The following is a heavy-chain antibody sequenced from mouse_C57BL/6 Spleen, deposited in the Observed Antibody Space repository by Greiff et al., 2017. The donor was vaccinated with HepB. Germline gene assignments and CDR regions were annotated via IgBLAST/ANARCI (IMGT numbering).Heavy chain of an antibody. J-gene: IGHJ4*01. V-gene: IGHV1-55*01. CDR3: ARRASTAGAMDY. D-gene: IGHD5-1*01. CDR1: GYTFTSYW. Sequence: QVQLQQPGAELVKPGASVKMSCKASGYTFTSYWITWVKQRPGQGLEWIGDIYPGSGSTNYNEKFKSKATLTVDRSSSTAYMQLSSLTSEDSAVYYCARRASTAGAMDYWGQGTSVTVSS. CDR2: IYPGSGST.